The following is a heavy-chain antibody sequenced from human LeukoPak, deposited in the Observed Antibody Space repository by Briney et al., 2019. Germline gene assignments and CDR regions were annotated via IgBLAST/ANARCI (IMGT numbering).Heavy chain of an antibody. D-gene: IGHD6-19*01. CDR3: ASTTGWGRAFDI. V-gene: IGHV4-31*03. CDR1: GGSISSGGYY. CDR2: IYYSGST. J-gene: IGHJ3*02. Sequence: PSETLSLTCTVSGGSISSGGYYWSWIRQHPGKGLEWIGYIYYSGSTYYNPSLKSRVTISVDTSKNQFSLKLSSVTAADTAVYYRASTTGWGRAFDIWGQGTMVTVSS.